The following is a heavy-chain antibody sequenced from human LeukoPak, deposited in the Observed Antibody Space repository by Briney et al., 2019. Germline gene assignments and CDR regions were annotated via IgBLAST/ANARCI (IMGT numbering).Heavy chain of an antibody. D-gene: IGHD2-21*02. Sequence: GGSLRLSCAASGFXFSDYTINWVRQGPGKGLEWLSYITTSSSTVYYADSVKGRFTISRDNAKNSLYLQMNSLSDEDTAVYYCARDRDWSFDYWGQGTLVTVSS. CDR1: GFXFSDYT. J-gene: IGHJ4*02. V-gene: IGHV3-48*02. CDR3: ARDRDWSFDY. CDR2: ITTSSSTV.